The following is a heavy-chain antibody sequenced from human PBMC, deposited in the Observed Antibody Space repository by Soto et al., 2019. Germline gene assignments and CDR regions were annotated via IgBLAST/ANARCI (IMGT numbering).Heavy chain of an antibody. J-gene: IGHJ6*03. D-gene: IGHD3-3*01. CDR2: ISSSSSTI. CDR3: ARDTIFGVVAWYMDV. Sequence: GGSLRLSCAASGFTFSSYSMNWVRQAPGKGLEWVSYISSSSSTIYYADSVKGRFTISRDNAKNSLYLQMNSLRAEDTAVYYCARDTIFGVVAWYMDVWGKGTTVTVSS. V-gene: IGHV3-48*01. CDR1: GFTFSSYS.